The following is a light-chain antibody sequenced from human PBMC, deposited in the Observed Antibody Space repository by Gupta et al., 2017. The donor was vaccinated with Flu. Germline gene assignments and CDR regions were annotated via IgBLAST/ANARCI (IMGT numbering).Light chain of an antibody. CDR1: KLGDKY. CDR3: PAWDSSTGV. Sequence: SSEQTQPPPASVSPGQTASITCSGDKLGDKYACWYQQKPGQSPELVIYQDSKRPSGIPERFSGSNSAKRATLTISGTQAMDEAAYYSPAWDSSTGVFGGGTKL. V-gene: IGLV3-1*01. J-gene: IGLJ2*01. CDR2: QDS.